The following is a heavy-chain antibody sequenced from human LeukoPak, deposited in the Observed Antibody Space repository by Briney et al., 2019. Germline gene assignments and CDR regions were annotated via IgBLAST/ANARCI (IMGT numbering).Heavy chain of an antibody. CDR1: GGSFSGYY. D-gene: IGHD6-19*01. CDR3: ARGLIKGIAVAGTG. CDR2: INHSGST. J-gene: IGHJ4*02. V-gene: IGHV4-34*01. Sequence: SETLSLTCAVYGGSFSGYYWSWIRQPPGKGLEWIGEINHSGSTNYNPSLKSRVTISVDTSKNQFSLKLRSVTAADTAVYYCARGLIKGIAVAGTGWGQGTLVTVSS.